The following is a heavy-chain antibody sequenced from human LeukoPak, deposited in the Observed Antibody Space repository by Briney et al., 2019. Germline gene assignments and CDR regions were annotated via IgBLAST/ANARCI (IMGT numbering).Heavy chain of an antibody. CDR1: GFTFDDFA. J-gene: IGHJ4*02. Sequence: PGGSLRLSCAASGFTFDDFAMHWVRQAPGKGLEWVSLISGDGDSTYYTDSVKGRFTISRDNSKNSLYLQMNSLRTEDTDLYYCAKRYYYDSSGYPIPYFDYWGQGTLVTVSS. CDR3: AKRYYYDSSGYPIPYFDY. CDR2: ISGDGDST. D-gene: IGHD3-22*01. V-gene: IGHV3-43*02.